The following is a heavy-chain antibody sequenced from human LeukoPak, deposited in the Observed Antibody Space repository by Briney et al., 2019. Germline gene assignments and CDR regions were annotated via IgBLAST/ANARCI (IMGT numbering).Heavy chain of an antibody. J-gene: IGHJ4*02. Sequence: SGGSLRLSCAASGFTFSSYAMSWVRQAPGKGLEWVSAISGSGGSTYYADSVKGRFTSSRDNSKNTLYLQMNSLRAQDTAVYYCAKDRGLGLRLGELSFRPFDYWGQGPLVPVSS. CDR3: AKDRGLGLRLGELSFRPFDY. CDR2: ISGSGGST. D-gene: IGHD3-16*02. CDR1: GFTFSSYA. V-gene: IGHV3-23*01.